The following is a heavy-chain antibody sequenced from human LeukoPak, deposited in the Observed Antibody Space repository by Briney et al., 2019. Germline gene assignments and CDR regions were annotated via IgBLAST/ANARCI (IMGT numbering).Heavy chain of an antibody. V-gene: IGHV1-2*02. CDR2: INPNSGGT. D-gene: IGHD2-8*01. Sequence: GASVKVSCKASGGTFSSYAISWVRQAPGQGLEWMGWINPNSGGTNYAQKFQGRVTMTRDTSISTAYMELSRLRSDDTAVYYCARDAGILYSSNFDYWGQGTLVTVSS. J-gene: IGHJ4*02. CDR1: GGTFSSYA. CDR3: ARDAGILYSSNFDY.